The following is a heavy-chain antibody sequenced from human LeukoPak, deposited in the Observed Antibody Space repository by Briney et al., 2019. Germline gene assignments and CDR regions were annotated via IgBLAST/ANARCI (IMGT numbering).Heavy chain of an antibody. Sequence: GASVKVSCKVSGYTLTELSIHWVRQAPGQGLEWMGWINPNSGGTNYAQKFQGRVTMTRDTSISTAYMDLSRLRSDDTAVYYCARADWDTAMIDYWGQGTLVTVSS. CDR1: GYTLTELS. D-gene: IGHD5-18*01. CDR3: ARADWDTAMIDY. V-gene: IGHV1-2*02. CDR2: INPNSGGT. J-gene: IGHJ4*02.